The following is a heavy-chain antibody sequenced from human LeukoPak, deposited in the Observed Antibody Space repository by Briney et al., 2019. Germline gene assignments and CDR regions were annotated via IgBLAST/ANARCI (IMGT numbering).Heavy chain of an antibody. CDR2: ISSSSSTI. CDR1: GFAFSTYG. CDR3: ARELGGMDV. V-gene: IGHV3-48*01. J-gene: IGHJ6*02. Sequence: GGSLRLSCAASGFAFSTYGMHWVRQAPGKGLEWVSYISSSSSTIYYADSVKGRFTISRDSAKNSLYLQMNSLRAEDTAVYYCARELGGMDVWGQGTTVTVSS.